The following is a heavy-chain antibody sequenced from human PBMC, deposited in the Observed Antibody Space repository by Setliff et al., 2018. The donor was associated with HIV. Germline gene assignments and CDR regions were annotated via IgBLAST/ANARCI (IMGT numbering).Heavy chain of an antibody. CDR3: TTGGPSNSIGDYYHYGLDV. Sequence: GGSLRLSCAASGFTFSTAYMSWVRQAPGKGLEWVGRIKSKTDGGTTDYAAPVKGRFTISRDDSMNSLYLQMNSLETEDTAIYYCTTGGPSNSIGDYYHYGLDVWGQGTAVTVSS. CDR2: IKSKTDGGTT. CDR1: GFTFSTAY. V-gene: IGHV3-15*01. J-gene: IGHJ6*02. D-gene: IGHD4-4*01.